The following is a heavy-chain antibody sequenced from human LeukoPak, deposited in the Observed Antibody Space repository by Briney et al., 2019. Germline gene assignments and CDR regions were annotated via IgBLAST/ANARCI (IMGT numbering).Heavy chain of an antibody. CDR3: ARDGLHTAHFDY. V-gene: IGHV3-69-1*01. Sequence: PGGSLRLSCAASGFPFSEYSMNWVRQAPGKGLEWVSTVSDSSDVHYSDSVKGRFTISRDNARNSLYLQMNSLRDEDTAVYYCARDGLHTAHFDYWGQGTLVTVSS. J-gene: IGHJ4*02. D-gene: IGHD5-18*01. CDR1: GFPFSEYS. CDR2: VSDSSDV.